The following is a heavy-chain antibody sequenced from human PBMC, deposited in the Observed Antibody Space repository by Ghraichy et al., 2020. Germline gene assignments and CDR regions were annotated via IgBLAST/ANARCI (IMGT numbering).Heavy chain of an antibody. Sequence: ASVKVSCKASGYTFSNSDITWVRQAPGQGLEWMGWITVYNGNTNTAQKFQGRITMTTDTSTNTAYMELRSLRSDDTAVYYCARGYNSGTYLYHFDYWGRGTLVTVSS. CDR2: ITVYNGNT. J-gene: IGHJ4*02. D-gene: IGHD2-2*01. V-gene: IGHV1-18*04. CDR3: ARGYNSGTYLYHFDY. CDR1: GYTFSNSD.